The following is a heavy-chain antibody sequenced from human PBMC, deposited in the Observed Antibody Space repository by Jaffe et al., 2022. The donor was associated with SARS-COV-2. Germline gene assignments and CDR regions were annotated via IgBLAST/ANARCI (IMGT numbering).Heavy chain of an antibody. CDR3: TRHTELLWFGELNGHAFDI. V-gene: IGHV3-73*02. Sequence: EVQLVESGGGLVQPGGSLKLSCAASGFTFSGSAMHWVRQASGKGLEWVGRIRSKANSYATAYAASVKGRFTISRDDSKNTAYLQMNSLKTEDTAVYYCTRHTELLWFGELNGHAFDIWGQGTMVTVSS. CDR2: IRSKANSYAT. D-gene: IGHD3-10*01. CDR1: GFTFSGSA. J-gene: IGHJ3*02.